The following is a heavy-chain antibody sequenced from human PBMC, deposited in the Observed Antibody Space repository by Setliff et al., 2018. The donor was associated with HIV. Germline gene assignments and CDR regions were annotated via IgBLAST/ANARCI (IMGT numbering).Heavy chain of an antibody. J-gene: IGHJ3*02. Sequence: AASVKVSCKASGYIFTNYAMHWVRQAPGQRLEWMGWINAGNGNTKYSQKFQGRVTITRDTSASTAYMELRSMRSDDTAVYYCARVSSFNKIIREAFDIWGQGTLVTVSS. V-gene: IGHV1-3*01. CDR1: GYIFTNYA. CDR2: INAGNGNT. CDR3: ARVSSFNKIIREAFDI. D-gene: IGHD3-10*01.